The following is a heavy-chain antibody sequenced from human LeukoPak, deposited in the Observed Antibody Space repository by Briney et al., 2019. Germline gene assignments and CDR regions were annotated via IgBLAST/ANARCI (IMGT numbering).Heavy chain of an antibody. V-gene: IGHV3-23*01. Sequence: GGSLRLSCATPGFTFSNYAMRWVRQAPGNGLEWVSSISASGGVTDYADSVKGRFTISRDNSMNTLFLQMNSLRAEDSAVYYCAKRYCSGATCYPRFFDYWGQGTLVTVSS. CDR2: ISASGGVT. J-gene: IGHJ4*02. CDR1: GFTFSNYA. CDR3: AKRYCSGATCYPRFFDY. D-gene: IGHD2-15*01.